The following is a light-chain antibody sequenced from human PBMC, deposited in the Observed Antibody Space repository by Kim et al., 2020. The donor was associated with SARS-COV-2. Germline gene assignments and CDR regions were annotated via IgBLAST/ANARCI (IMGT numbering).Light chain of an antibody. CDR3: QQANSFPRT. J-gene: IGKJ2*01. V-gene: IGKV1-12*01. CDR2: AAS. CDR1: QEIHNL. Sequence: DIQMTQSPSFVSASVGDRVTITCRASQEIHNLLAWCQQKPGKAPKLLISAASNLESGVPSRFSGSGSGADFTLTISSLQPEDFATYYCQQANSFPRTFGQGTKLEI.